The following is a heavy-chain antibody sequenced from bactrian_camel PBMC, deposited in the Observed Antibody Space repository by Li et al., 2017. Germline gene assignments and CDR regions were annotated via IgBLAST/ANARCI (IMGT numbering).Heavy chain of an antibody. J-gene: IGHJ4*01. Sequence: HVQLVESGGGLVQPGGSLTLSCAASGFTFSSYYMIWVRQAPGKGLEWVSHVKGDGDGIKYADSVKGRFTISRDNAKSTVYLQMNTLKSEDTARYYCASAAYNSNWSRLEKRYYKYWGQGTQVTVS. D-gene: IGHD6*01. V-gene: IGHV3S6*01. CDR1: GFTFSSYY. CDR3: ASAAYNSNWSRLEKRYYKY. CDR2: VKGDGDGI.